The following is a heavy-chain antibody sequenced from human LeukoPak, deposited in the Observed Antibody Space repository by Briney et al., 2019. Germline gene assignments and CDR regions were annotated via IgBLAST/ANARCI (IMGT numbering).Heavy chain of an antibody. CDR2: INPSGGST. Sequence: ASVKVSCKTSGYTSTSYYIHWVRQAPGQGLEWMGIINPSGGSTSYAQEFQGRVTMTRDTSTSTVYMYLSSLRSEDTAVYYCARDSLYGVVDYWGQGTLVTVSS. V-gene: IGHV1-46*01. CDR1: GYTSTSYY. D-gene: IGHD4-17*01. J-gene: IGHJ4*02. CDR3: ARDSLYGVVDY.